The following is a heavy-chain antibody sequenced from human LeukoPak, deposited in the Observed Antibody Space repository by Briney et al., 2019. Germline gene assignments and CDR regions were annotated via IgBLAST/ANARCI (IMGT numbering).Heavy chain of an antibody. CDR3: AREAGEAFDI. Sequence: GGSLRLSCAASGFTFSTYTLNWVRQAPGKGLEWVSCISSSSSSIYYADSVKGRFTISRDNAKNSAYLQMNSLRAEDTAVYYCAREAGEAFDIWGQGTMVTVSS. CDR1: GFTFSTYT. J-gene: IGHJ3*02. D-gene: IGHD3-10*01. V-gene: IGHV3-21*01. CDR2: ISSSSSSI.